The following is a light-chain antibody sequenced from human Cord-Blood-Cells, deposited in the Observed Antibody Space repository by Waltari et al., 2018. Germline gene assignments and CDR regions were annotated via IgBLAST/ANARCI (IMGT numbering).Light chain of an antibody. V-gene: IGKV3-11*01. J-gene: IGKJ3*01. CDR2: DAS. CDR1: QSVSSY. Sequence: EIVLTQSPATLSLSPGERATPSCRASQSVSSYLAWYQQKPGQAPRLLIYDASNRATGITARFSGSGSGTDFTLTISSLEPEDFAVYYCQQRSNWPLFTFGPGTKVDIK. CDR3: QQRSNWPLFT.